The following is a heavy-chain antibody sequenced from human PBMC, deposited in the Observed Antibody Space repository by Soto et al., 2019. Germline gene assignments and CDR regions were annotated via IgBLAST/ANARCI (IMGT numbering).Heavy chain of an antibody. CDR3: ARVGYSYGYIGWFDP. J-gene: IGHJ5*02. Sequence: ASVKVSCKASGYTFTSYGISWVRQAPGQGLEWMGWISAYNGNTNYAQKLQGRVTMTTDTSTSTAYMELRSLRSDDTVVYYCARVGYSYGYIGWFDPWGQGTLVTVSS. CDR2: ISAYNGNT. CDR1: GYTFTSYG. D-gene: IGHD5-18*01. V-gene: IGHV1-18*01.